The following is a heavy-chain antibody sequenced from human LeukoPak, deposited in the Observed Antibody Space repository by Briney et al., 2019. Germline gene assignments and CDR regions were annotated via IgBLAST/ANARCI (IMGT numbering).Heavy chain of an antibody. CDR1: GGSISSSSYY. Sequence: SETLSLTCTVSGGSISSSSYYWGWIRQPPGKGLEWIGSIYYSGSTYYNPSLKSRVTISVDTSKNQFSLKLSSVTAADTAVYYCARVVGDLRFLEWLTTRSNAFDIWGQGTMVTVSS. CDR2: IYYSGST. CDR3: ARVVGDLRFLEWLTTRSNAFDI. V-gene: IGHV4-39*07. J-gene: IGHJ3*02. D-gene: IGHD3-3*01.